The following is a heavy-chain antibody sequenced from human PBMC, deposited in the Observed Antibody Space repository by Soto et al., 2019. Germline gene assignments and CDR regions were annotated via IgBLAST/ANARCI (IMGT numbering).Heavy chain of an antibody. D-gene: IGHD3-10*01. Sequence: QVQLQQWGAGLLKPSETLSLTCAVYGGSFSGYYWSWIRQPPGKGLEWIGEINHSGSTNYNPSLKSRVTISVETSKNKLYLKLSSVTAADTAVYYCARAHTMVDSNWFDPWGQGTLVTVSS. V-gene: IGHV4-34*01. CDR2: INHSGST. J-gene: IGHJ5*02. CDR1: GGSFSGYY. CDR3: ARAHTMVDSNWFDP.